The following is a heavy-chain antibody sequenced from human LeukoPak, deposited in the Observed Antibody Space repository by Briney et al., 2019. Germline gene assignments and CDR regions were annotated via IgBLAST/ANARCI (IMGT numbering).Heavy chain of an antibody. V-gene: IGHV4-61*02. CDR2: IYTSGST. Sequence: PSETLSLTCTVSGGSISSGSYYWSWIRQPAGKGLEWIGRIYTSGSTNYNPSLKSRVTISVDTSKNQFSLKLSSVTAADTAVYYCARVLVRAAADYYMDVWGKGTTVTISS. D-gene: IGHD6-13*01. CDR1: GGSISSGSYY. CDR3: ARVLVRAAADYYMDV. J-gene: IGHJ6*03.